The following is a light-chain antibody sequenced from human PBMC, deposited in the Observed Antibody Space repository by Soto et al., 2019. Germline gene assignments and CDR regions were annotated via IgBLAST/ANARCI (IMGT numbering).Light chain of an antibody. Sequence: EIVLTQSPGTLSLSPGERATLSCRASQSFISSYLAWYQQKPGQAPRLLIYGASSRATGIPDRFSGSGSATDFTLTISRLEPEYFAVYYCQQYGSSLYTVGQGTKLEIK. V-gene: IGKV3-20*01. CDR1: QSFISSY. CDR3: QQYGSSLYT. J-gene: IGKJ2*01. CDR2: GAS.